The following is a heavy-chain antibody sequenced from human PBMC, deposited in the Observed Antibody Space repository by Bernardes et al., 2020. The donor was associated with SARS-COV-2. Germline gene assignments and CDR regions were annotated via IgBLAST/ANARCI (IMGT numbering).Heavy chain of an antibody. V-gene: IGHV3-23*01. J-gene: IGHJ4*02. CDR2: ISGSGGST. CDR1: GFTFRSSA. CDR3: AKALDGYPRYYFDY. D-gene: IGHD2-15*01. Sequence: SLLLSCAASGFTFRSSAMSWVRQAPGPGLEWVSAISGSGGSTYYADSVKGRFTISRDNSKNTLYLQMNSLRAEDTAVYYCAKALDGYPRYYFDYWGQGTLVTGSS.